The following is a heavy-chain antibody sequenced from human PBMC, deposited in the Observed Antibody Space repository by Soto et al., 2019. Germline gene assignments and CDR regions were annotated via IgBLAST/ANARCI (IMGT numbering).Heavy chain of an antibody. V-gene: IGHV2-5*01. CDR2: TYWNGDR. CDR1: GFSLSTSGMG. J-gene: IGHJ6*02. CDR3: ARIKGITYDWIADGMDV. Sequence: QITLKESGPTLVKPTQTLTLTCTFSGFSLSTSGMGVGWIRQPPGKALEWLALTYWNGDRRYSPSLKTRVTITTHTSRNQVVLTMANMDPVDTATYYCARIKGITYDWIADGMDVWGQGTTVTVSS. D-gene: IGHD1-20*01.